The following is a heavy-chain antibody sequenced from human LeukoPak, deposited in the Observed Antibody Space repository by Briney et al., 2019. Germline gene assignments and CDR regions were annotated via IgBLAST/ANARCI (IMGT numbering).Heavy chain of an antibody. J-gene: IGHJ4*02. V-gene: IGHV1-69*01. CDR3: VRGAGSYYNGIFDY. CDR2: IIPIFGTA. D-gene: IGHD3-10*01. Sequence: ASVKVSCKASGGTFSSYAISWVRQAPGQGLEWMGGIIPIFGTANYAQKFQGRVTITADESTSTAYMELSSLRSEDTAVYYCVRGAGSYYNGIFDYWGQGTLVTVSS. CDR1: GGTFSSYA.